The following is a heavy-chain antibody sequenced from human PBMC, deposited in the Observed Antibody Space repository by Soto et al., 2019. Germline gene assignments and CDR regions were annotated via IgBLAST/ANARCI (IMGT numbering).Heavy chain of an antibody. V-gene: IGHV4-59*01. D-gene: IGHD6-6*01. CDR2: IYYSGST. CDR3: ARAPLRDSSGWYYYYMDV. J-gene: IGHJ6*03. CDR1: GGSISSYY. Sequence: SETLSLTCTVSGGSISSYYWSWIRQPPGKGLEWIGYIYYSGSTNYNPSLKSRVTISVDTSKNQFSLKLSSVTAADTAVYYCARAPLRDSSGWYYYYMDVWGKGTTVTVSS.